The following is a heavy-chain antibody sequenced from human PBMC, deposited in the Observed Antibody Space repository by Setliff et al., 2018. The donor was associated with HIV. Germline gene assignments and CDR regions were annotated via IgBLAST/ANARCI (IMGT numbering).Heavy chain of an antibody. CDR2: ISGGSGRT. Sequence: PGGSLRLSCAASGFTFSWYRMNWVRQAPGKGLEWVSAISGGSGRTYYVATVKGRFTISRDDSKNTLYLQMNSLRAEDTGIYYCAKDRNFPNDVFDTWGQGTMVTVSS. J-gene: IGHJ3*02. CDR3: AKDRNFPNDVFDT. CDR1: GFTFSWYR. V-gene: IGHV3-23*01.